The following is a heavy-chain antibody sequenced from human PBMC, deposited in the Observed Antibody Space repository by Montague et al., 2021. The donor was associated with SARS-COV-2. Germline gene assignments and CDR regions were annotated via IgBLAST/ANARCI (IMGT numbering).Heavy chain of an antibody. Sequence: SLRLSSAASGFTFSSYAMSWVRQAPGKGLEWVSAISGSGGSTYYADSVKGRFTISRDNSKNTLYLQMNSLRAEDTAVYYCANLWVIEEVTIFGVVTTHNWFDPWGQGTLVTVSS. J-gene: IGHJ5*02. CDR2: ISGSGGST. CDR3: ANLWVIEEVTIFGVVTTHNWFDP. V-gene: IGHV3-23*01. D-gene: IGHD3-3*01. CDR1: GFTFSSYA.